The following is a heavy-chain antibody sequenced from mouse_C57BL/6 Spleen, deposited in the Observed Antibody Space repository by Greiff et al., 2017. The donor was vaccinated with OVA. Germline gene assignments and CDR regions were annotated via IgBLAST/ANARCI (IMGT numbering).Heavy chain of an antibody. J-gene: IGHJ2*01. CDR1: GFSLTSYG. V-gene: IGHV2-2*01. CDR3: ARNSPTTSNYYFDY. Sequence: VQRVESGPGLVQPSQSLSITCTVSGFSLTSYGVHWVRQSPGKGLEWLGVIWSGGSTDYNAAFISRLSISKDNSKSQVFFKMNSLQADDTAIYYCARNSPTTSNYYFDYWGQGTTLTVSS. CDR2: IWSGGST. D-gene: IGHD2-5*01.